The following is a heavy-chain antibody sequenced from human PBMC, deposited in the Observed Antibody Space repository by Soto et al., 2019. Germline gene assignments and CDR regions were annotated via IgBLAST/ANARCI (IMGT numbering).Heavy chain of an antibody. CDR2: ISSGSSNI. V-gene: IGHV3-48*01. J-gene: IGHJ4*02. Sequence: GGSLILSCAASGFRFRDYSMNWVRQAPGKGLEWVSYISSGSSNIQYVDSVKGRFTISRDNAKNSLYLQMNSLRAEDTAVYYCAKCSGYYDSSGYYFGPDIDYWGQGTLVSVSS. CDR1: GFRFRDYS. D-gene: IGHD3-22*01. CDR3: AKCSGYYDSSGYYFGPDIDY.